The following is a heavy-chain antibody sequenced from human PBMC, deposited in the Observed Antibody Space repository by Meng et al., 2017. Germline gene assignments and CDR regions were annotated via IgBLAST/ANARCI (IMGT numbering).Heavy chain of an antibody. Sequence: PGGDLGLSWAASGFTVSSNYKSWVRQAPGKGLEWVGRIESKSDGETIYYAAPVKSRFTISRNNSKNTLYMQMDSLINEDTAVYFCATGAAAADHWGQGTLVTVSS. CDR1: GFTVSSNY. J-gene: IGHJ4*02. CDR2: IESKSDGETI. CDR3: ATGAAAADH. V-gene: IGHV3-15*04. D-gene: IGHD6-13*01.